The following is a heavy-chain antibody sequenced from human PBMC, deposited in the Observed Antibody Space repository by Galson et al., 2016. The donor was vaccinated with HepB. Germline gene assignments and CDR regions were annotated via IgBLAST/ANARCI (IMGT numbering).Heavy chain of an antibody. Sequence: SVKVSCKASGYTFTSYGISWVRQAPGQGLEWMGWISPYNGDTNYAQKLQGGVTVTTDTSASTAYMELRSLRSDDTAVYYCARGGGSAYYGMDVWGQGTTVTVSS. CDR3: ARGGGSAYYGMDV. V-gene: IGHV1-18*01. J-gene: IGHJ6*02. CDR2: ISPYNGDT. CDR1: GYTFTSYG. D-gene: IGHD1-26*01.